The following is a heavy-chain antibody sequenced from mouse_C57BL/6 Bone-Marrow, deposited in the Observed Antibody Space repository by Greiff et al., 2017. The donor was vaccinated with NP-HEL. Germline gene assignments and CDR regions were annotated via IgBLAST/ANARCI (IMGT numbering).Heavy chain of an antibody. Sequence: VQLKESGPELVKPGASVKISCKASGYSFTGYYMNWVKQSPEKSLEWIGEINPSTGGTTYNQKFKAKATLTVDKSSSTAYMQLKSLTSEDSAVYYCAREGVYYDYDLYYFDYWGQGTTLTVSS. J-gene: IGHJ2*01. V-gene: IGHV1-42*01. CDR3: AREGVYYDYDLYYFDY. CDR1: GYSFTGYY. CDR2: INPSTGGT. D-gene: IGHD2-4*01.